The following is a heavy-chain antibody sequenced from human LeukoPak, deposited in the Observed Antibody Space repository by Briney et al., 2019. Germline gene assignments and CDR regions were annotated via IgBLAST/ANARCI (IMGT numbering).Heavy chain of an antibody. CDR3: AKVGQYQLLST. CDR2: ISGSGGST. V-gene: IGHV3-23*01. J-gene: IGHJ4*02. Sequence: KGXEWVSAISGSGGSTYYADSVKGRFTISRDNSKNTLYLQMNSLRAEDTAVYYCAKVGQYQLLSTWGQGTLVTVSS. D-gene: IGHD2-2*01.